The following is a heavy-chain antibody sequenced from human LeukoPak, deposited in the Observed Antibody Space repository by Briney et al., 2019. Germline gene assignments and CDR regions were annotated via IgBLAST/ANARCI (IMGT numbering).Heavy chain of an antibody. J-gene: IGHJ3*02. CDR1: GGSISSGGYS. V-gene: IGHV4-30-2*01. Sequence: SQTLSLTCAVSGGSISSGGYSWSWIRQPPGKGLEWIGYIYHSGSTYYSPSLKSRVTISVDRSKNQFSLKLSSVTAADTAVYYCARETSSSDLNAFDIWGQGTMVTVSS. CDR2: IYHSGST. CDR3: ARETSSSDLNAFDI. D-gene: IGHD6-6*01.